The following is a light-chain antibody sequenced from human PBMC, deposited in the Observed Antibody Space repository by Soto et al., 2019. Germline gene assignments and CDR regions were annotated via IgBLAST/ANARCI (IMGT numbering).Light chain of an antibody. CDR3: QQYGSSPLT. CDR2: GAS. Sequence: EIVLTQSPGTLSLSPGERATLSCRASQSVRSNFLAWYQQKPGQGPRLLIYGASSRATGIPDRFSGSGSGTDFTLTISRLEPEDFAVYYCQQYGSSPLTFGGGTKVDIK. CDR1: QSVRSNF. J-gene: IGKJ4*01. V-gene: IGKV3-20*01.